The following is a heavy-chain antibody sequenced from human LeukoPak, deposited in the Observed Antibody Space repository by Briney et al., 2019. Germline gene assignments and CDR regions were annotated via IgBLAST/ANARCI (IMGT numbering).Heavy chain of an antibody. CDR2: IYYSGST. CDR1: GGSISSYY. CDR3: AGDWGSGWYAHGMDV. J-gene: IGHJ6*02. Sequence: PSETLSLTCTVSGGSISSYYWSWIRQPPGKGLEWIGYIYYSGSTNYNPSLKSRVTISVDTSKNQFSLKVSSVTAADTAVYYCAGDWGSGWYAHGMDVWGQGTTVIVFS. D-gene: IGHD6-19*01. V-gene: IGHV4-59*12.